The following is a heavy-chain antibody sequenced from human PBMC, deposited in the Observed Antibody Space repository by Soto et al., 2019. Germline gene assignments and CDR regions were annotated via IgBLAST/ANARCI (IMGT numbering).Heavy chain of an antibody. J-gene: IGHJ4*02. CDR3: AGNYCSGGSCYRAVDY. CDR2: IYYSGST. CDR1: GGSISSSSYY. V-gene: IGHV4-39*01. Sequence: QLQLQESGPGLVKPSETLSLTCTVSGGSISSSSYYWGWIRQPPGKGLEWIGSIYYSGSTYYNPSLKSRVTISVDTSKNQCSLKLSSVTAADTAVYYCAGNYCSGGSCYRAVDYWGQGTLVTVSS. D-gene: IGHD2-15*01.